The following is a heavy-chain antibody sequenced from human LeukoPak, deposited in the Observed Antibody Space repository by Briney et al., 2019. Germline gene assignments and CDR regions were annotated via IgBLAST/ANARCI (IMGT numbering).Heavy chain of an antibody. CDR1: GFTFSSYA. CDR2: ISNTGGFT. V-gene: IGHV3-64*01. Sequence: GGSLRLSCAASGFTFSSYAMYWVRQTPAKGLEYVSAISNTGGFTYYATSVEDRFTISRDNSKNTVYLQMGSLTPADMGVYYCARGRVLLNYSDSWGQGTLVTVSS. J-gene: IGHJ4*02. CDR3: ARGRVLLNYSDS.